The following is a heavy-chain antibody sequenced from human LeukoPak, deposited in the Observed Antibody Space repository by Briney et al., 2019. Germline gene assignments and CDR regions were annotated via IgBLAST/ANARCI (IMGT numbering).Heavy chain of an antibody. V-gene: IGHV1-69*13. CDR2: IIPIFGTA. CDR3: ARDRRHGDYDEY. D-gene: IGHD4-17*01. CDR1: GGTFSSYA. J-gene: IGHJ4*02. Sequence: ASVKVSCKASGGTFSSYAISWVRQAPGQGLERMGGIIPIFGTANYAQKFQGRVTITADESTSTAYMELSSLRSEDTAVYYCARDRRHGDYDEYWGQGTLVTVSS.